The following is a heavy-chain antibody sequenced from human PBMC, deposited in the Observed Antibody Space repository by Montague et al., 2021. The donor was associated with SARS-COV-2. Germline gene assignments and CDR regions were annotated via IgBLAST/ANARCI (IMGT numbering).Heavy chain of an antibody. J-gene: IGHJ4*02. CDR3: AKDKGVAYYFDH. CDR2: ISGSGGST. D-gene: IGHD2-15*01. V-gene: IGHV3-23*01. CDR1: GITFSNYA. Sequence: SLRLSCAASGITFSNYAMSWFRQAPGKGLEWVSAISGSGGSTYYADSVKGRFTISRDNSKNTLYLQMNSLRAGDTAVYYCAKDKGVAYYFDHWGQGTLVTVSS.